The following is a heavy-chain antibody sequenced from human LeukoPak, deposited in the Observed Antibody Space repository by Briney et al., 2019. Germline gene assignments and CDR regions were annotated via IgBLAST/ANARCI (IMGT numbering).Heavy chain of an antibody. CDR3: ARAPSAYYDILTNYSPGYFDY. CDR1: VYSFTGYY. Sequence: ASVKVSCKASVYSFTGYYVHWVRQAPGQGLEWMGWINCNSGGTNYAQKFQGRVTMTRDTSISSAYMDLSRLTSDDTAVYYCARAPSAYYDILTNYSPGYFDYWGQGTLVTVSS. D-gene: IGHD3-9*01. CDR2: INCNSGGT. J-gene: IGHJ4*02. V-gene: IGHV1-2*02.